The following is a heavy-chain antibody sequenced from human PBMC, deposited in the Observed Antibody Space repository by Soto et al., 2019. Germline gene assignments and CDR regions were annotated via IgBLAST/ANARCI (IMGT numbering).Heavy chain of an antibody. CDR3: ARRTYYYDSSGYYSNWFDP. CDR1: GYTFTSYG. J-gene: IGHJ5*02. CDR2: ISAYNGNT. D-gene: IGHD3-22*01. V-gene: IGHV1-18*01. Sequence: QVQLVQSGAEVKKPGASVKVSCKASGYTFTSYGISWVRQAPGQGLEWMGWISAYNGNTNYAQKLQGRVTMTTDTPTSTAYMELRSVRADDTVVYYCARRTYYYDSSGYYSNWFDPWGQGTLVTVAS.